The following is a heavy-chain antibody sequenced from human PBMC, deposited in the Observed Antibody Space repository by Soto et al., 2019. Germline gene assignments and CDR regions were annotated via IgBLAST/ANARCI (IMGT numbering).Heavy chain of an antibody. V-gene: IGHV1-58*01. CDR1: GFTLTSAD. D-gene: IGHD3-3*01. CDR2: IVGGSGST. J-gene: IGHJ4*02. CDR3: AADWSNRPFDF. Sequence: QMQLVQSGPEVKKPGTSVKVSCKASGFTLTSADVQWVRQTRGQRLEWIGWIVGGSGSTNYAPQFQGRLAITRDMSTSTVYMDLSSLRSEDTAVYYCAADWSNRPFDFWGKGTLVTVSS.